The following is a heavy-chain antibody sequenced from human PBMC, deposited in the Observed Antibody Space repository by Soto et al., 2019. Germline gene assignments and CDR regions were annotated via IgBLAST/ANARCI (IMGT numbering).Heavy chain of an antibody. CDR3: ARGGVTGSPQGYYYGMDV. CDR1: GYTFTGYY. J-gene: IGHJ6*02. D-gene: IGHD1-20*01. V-gene: IGHV1-2*02. Sequence: QVQLVQSGAEVKKPGASVKVSCKASGYTFTGYYMHWVRQAPGQGLEWMGWINPNSGGTNYAQKFQGRVTMTRDTSISTAYMELRRLRSDDTAVYYCARGGVTGSPQGYYYGMDVWGQGTTVTVSS. CDR2: INPNSGGT.